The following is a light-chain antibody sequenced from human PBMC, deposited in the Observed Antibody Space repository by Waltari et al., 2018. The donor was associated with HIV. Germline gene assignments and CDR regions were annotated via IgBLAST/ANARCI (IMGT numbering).Light chain of an antibody. Sequence: QSALTQPPSASGSPGQSVTISCTGTSSDVGGYNYVSWYQQHPGKAPKLIIYEVNKRPSGVPDRFSGAKSGNTASLTVSGLQAEDEADYFCSSYGWRNYFYAFGTGTKVTVL. CDR2: EVN. J-gene: IGLJ1*01. CDR1: SSDVGGYNY. V-gene: IGLV2-8*01. CDR3: SSYGWRNYFYA.